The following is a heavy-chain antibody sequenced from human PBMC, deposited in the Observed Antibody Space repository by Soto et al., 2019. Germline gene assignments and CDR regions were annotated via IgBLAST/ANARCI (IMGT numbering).Heavy chain of an antibody. J-gene: IGHJ4*02. CDR2: ISYDGSNK. V-gene: IGHV3-30*18. CDR1: GFTFSSYG. CDR3: AKDLAAAPSGFDY. Sequence: GGSLRLSCAASGFTFSSYGMHWVRQAPGKGLEWVAVISYDGSNKYYADSVKGRFTISRDNSKNTLYLQMNSLRAEDTAVYYCAKDLAAAPSGFDYWGQGTLVTVSS. D-gene: IGHD6-13*01.